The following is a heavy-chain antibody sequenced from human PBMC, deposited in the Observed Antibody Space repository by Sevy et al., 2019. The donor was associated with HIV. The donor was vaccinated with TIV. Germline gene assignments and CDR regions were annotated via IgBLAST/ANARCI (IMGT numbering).Heavy chain of an antibody. Sequence: SETLSLTCTVSGGSISSYYWSWIRQPAGKGLEWIGRIYTSGSTNYKPSLKSRVTMSVDTSKNQFSLKLSSVTAADTAVYYCARDSGKSYDFWSGNFNGPAPFDYWGQGTLVTVSS. V-gene: IGHV4-4*07. D-gene: IGHD3-3*01. CDR2: IYTSGST. CDR3: ARDSGKSYDFWSGNFNGPAPFDY. J-gene: IGHJ4*02. CDR1: GGSISSYY.